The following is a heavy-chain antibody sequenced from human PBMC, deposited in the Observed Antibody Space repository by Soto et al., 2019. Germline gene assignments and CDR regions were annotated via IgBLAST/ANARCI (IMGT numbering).Heavy chain of an antibody. CDR2: IYHSGST. Sequence: PSETLSLTCAVSGGSISSSNWRSWVRQPPRKGLEGIGEIYHSGSTNYNPSLKSRVTISVDKSKNKFSLKLSSVTAADTAVFYCARDQDYYYYGMDVWGQGTTVTVSS. CDR1: GGSISSSNW. J-gene: IGHJ6*02. CDR3: ARDQDYYYYGMDV. V-gene: IGHV4-4*02.